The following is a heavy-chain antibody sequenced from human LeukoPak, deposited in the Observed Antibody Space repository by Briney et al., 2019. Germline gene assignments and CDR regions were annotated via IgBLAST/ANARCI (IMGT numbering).Heavy chain of an antibody. CDR3: AKGRYCTGGTCTLFHY. CDR1: EFTFSSYP. CDR2: IGAGGSDT. Sequence: GGSLRLSCAASEFTFSSYPMSWVRQAPGKGLEWVSAIGAGGSDTYYAHSVKGRFTISRDSSKNTLYLQMNGLRAEDTALYYCAKGRYCTGGTCTLFHYWGQGTLVTVSS. J-gene: IGHJ4*02. D-gene: IGHD2-15*01. V-gene: IGHV3-23*01.